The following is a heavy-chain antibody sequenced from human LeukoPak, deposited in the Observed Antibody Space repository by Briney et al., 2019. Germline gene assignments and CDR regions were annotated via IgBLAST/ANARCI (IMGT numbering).Heavy chain of an antibody. Sequence: PSETLSLTCAVYGGSFSGYYWSWIRQPPGKGLEWIGEINHSGSTNYNPALKSRVTISVDTSKNPFSLKLSSVTAADTAVYYCARGPRRTQFDYWGQGTLVTVSS. CDR1: GGSFSGYY. CDR2: INHSGST. V-gene: IGHV4-34*01. CDR3: ARGPRRTQFDY. J-gene: IGHJ4*02.